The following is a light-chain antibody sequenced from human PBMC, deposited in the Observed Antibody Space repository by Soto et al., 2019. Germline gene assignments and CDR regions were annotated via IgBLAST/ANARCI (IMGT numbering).Light chain of an antibody. CDR3: QQYYNLPQT. V-gene: IGKV4-1*01. J-gene: IGKJ1*01. CDR2: WAS. CDR1: QSVLYSSNSKNY. Sequence: DVVMTQSPDSLAVSLGERATINCKSSQSVLYSSNSKNYLAWYQQKPGQPPKLPIYWASTRESGVPDRFSGSGSGTDFTLTISSLQAEDVAAYYCQQYYNLPQTFGQGTKVEIK.